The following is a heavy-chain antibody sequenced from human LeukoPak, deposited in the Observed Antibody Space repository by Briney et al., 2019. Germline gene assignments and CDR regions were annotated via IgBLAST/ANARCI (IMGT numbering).Heavy chain of an antibody. CDR2: IYYSGST. CDR3: ARHESGSYSNYFDY. Sequence: SETLSLTCTVSGXSISSYYWSWIRQPPGKGLEWIGYIYYSGSTNYNPSLKSRVTISVDTSKNQFSLKLSSVTAADTAVYYCARHESGSYSNYFDYWGQGTLVTVSS. D-gene: IGHD3-22*01. J-gene: IGHJ4*02. CDR1: GXSISSYY. V-gene: IGHV4-59*08.